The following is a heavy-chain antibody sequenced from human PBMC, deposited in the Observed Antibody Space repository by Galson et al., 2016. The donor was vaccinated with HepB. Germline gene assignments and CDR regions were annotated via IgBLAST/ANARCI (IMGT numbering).Heavy chain of an antibody. J-gene: IGHJ4*02. CDR2: IWFDGSQ. CDR1: GFTFKDFV. CDR3: ASRSRHPSHIGAFDN. V-gene: IGHV3-33*08. D-gene: IGHD6-13*01. Sequence: SLRLSCAASGFTFKDFVMHWVRQAPGKGLEWVAVIWFDGSQNYADSVEGRFTISRDNSKNTLFLEMNSLRVEDTAVYFCASRSRHPSHIGAFDNWGQGTLVTVSS.